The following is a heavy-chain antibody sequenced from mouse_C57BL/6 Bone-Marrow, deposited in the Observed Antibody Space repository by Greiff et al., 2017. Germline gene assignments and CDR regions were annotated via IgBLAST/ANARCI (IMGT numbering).Heavy chain of an antibody. V-gene: IGHV14-4*01. D-gene: IGHD1-1*01. CDR2: IDPENGDT. Sequence: DVHLVESGAELVRPGASVKLSCTASGFNIKDDYMHWVKQRPEQGLEWIGWIDPENGDTEYASKFQGKATITADTSSNTAYLQLSSLTSEDTAVYYCTTCFITTVVAHFDYWGQGTTLTVSS. CDR1: GFNIKDDY. CDR3: TTCFITTVVAHFDY. J-gene: IGHJ2*01.